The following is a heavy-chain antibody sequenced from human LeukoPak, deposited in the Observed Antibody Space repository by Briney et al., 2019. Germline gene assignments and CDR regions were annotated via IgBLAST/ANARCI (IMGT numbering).Heavy chain of an antibody. V-gene: IGHV4-38-2*02. Sequence: SETLSPTCTVSGYSISSGYYWGWIRQPPGKGLEWIGSIYHSGSTYYNPSLKSRVTISVDTSKNQFSLKLSSVTAADMAVYYCARIIAAAGPPNWFDPWGQGTLVTVSS. CDR1: GYSISSGYY. D-gene: IGHD6-13*01. J-gene: IGHJ5*02. CDR2: IYHSGST. CDR3: ARIIAAAGPPNWFDP.